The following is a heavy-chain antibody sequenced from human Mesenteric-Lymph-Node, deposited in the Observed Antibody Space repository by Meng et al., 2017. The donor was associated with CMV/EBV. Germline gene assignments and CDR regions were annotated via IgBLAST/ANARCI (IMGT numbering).Heavy chain of an antibody. Sequence: SETLSLTCTVSGGSISSSSYYWGWIRQPPGKGLEWIGEINHSGSTNYNPSLKSRVTISVDTSKNQFSLKLSSVTAADTAVYYCARGRGDRSDYWGQGTLVTVSS. CDR2: INHSGST. V-gene: IGHV4-39*07. CDR3: ARGRGDRSDY. J-gene: IGHJ4*02. D-gene: IGHD2-21*01. CDR1: GGSISSSSYY.